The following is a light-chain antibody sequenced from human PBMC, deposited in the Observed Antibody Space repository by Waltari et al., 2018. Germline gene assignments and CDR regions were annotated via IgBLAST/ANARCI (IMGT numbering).Light chain of an antibody. CDR1: QGIGTW. J-gene: IGKJ1*01. CDR2: TAS. CDR3: QQSHSFPWT. Sequence: DIQMTQSPSSVSASVGNRVTITCRASQGIGTWLAWYQQKPGKAPRLLIYTASGLRDGVPSRFSVSGSGTDFTLTINSLQPEDFSIYYCQQSHSFPWTFGQGTRVDIK. V-gene: IGKV1-12*01.